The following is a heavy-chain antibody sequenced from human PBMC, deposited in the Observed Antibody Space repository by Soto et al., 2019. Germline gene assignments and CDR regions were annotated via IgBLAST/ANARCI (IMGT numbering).Heavy chain of an antibody. J-gene: IGHJ4*02. CDR1: GFTFTRYS. Sequence: EVQLVESGGGLVKPGGSLRLSCAASGFTFTRYSMNWVRQAPGKGLEWVSSISSTTNYIYYADSMKGRFTVSSDNAKNSVYLEMTSLSAEDTAVYYCARESEDLTSNFDYWGQGTLITVSS. CDR3: ARESEDLTSNFDY. CDR2: ISSTTNYI. V-gene: IGHV3-21*01.